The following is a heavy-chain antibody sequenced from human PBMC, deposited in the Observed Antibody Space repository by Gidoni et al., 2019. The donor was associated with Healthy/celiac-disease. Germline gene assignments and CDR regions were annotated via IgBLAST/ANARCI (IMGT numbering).Heavy chain of an antibody. J-gene: IGHJ6*02. D-gene: IGHD3-3*01. V-gene: IGHV1-69*06. CDR1: GGTFSSYA. Sequence: QVQLVQSGAEVKKPGSSVKVSCKASGGTFSSYAISWVRPAPGQGLEWMGGIIPIFGTANNAQKFQDRVTITADKSTSTAYMELSSLRSEDTAVYYCARAGSYYDFWSGYSKGGGYYYYGMDVWGQGTTVTVSS. CDR3: ARAGSYYDFWSGYSKGGGYYYYGMDV. CDR2: IIPIFGTA.